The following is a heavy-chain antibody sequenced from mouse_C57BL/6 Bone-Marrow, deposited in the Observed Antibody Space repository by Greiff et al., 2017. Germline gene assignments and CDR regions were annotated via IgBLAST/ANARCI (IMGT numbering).Heavy chain of an antibody. CDR3: ARDALDY. CDR1: GFSLTSYG. CDR2: IWSDGST. V-gene: IGHV2-6*03. Sequence: QVQLQQSGPGLVAPSPSLSITCTASGFSLTSYGVHWVRQTPGKGLEWLVVIWSDGSTNYTSALKSRLSIRKDNSKSQVFVKMNSLQTDDTAFYDCARDALDYWGQGTTLTVSS. J-gene: IGHJ2*01.